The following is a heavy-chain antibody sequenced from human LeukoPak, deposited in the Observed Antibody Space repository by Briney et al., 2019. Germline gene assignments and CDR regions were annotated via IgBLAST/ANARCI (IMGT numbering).Heavy chain of an antibody. V-gene: IGHV3-23*01. CDR2: INGRDGRT. CDR1: GFTFSNYA. Sequence: GSLRLSCAAPGFTFSNYAMGWVRQAPGKGLEWVSSINGRDGRTYYADSVRGRFSISSDNSKNTLFLQMNSLRAEDTAVYYCARGEAFAFDMWGQGTVVTVSS. CDR3: ARGEAFAFDM. J-gene: IGHJ3*02.